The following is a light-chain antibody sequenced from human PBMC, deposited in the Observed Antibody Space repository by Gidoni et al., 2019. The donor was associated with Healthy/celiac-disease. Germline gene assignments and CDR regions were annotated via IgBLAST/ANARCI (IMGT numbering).Light chain of an antibody. CDR1: QGIRND. V-gene: IGKV1-17*01. CDR2: AAS. J-gene: IGKJ1*01. CDR3: LQHHSYPLWT. Sequence: DIQMTQSPSSLSASVGDRVTLTCRARQGIRNDLGWYQQKPGKAPKRLTYAASSLQSGVPSRFSGSGSGTAFTLTTSSLQPEDFATYYCLQHHSYPLWTFGQGTKVEIK.